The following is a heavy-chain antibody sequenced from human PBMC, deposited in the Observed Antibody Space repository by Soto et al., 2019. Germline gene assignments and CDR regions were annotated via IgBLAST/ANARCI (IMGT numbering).Heavy chain of an antibody. CDR3: AKENSIYCSSTSCYLDY. Sequence: EVHLLESGGGLVQPGGSLRLSCAASGFTFSSYGMAWLRQAPGRGLKWVSGLSGSGSNTYYADSVKGRFTISRDNYMDTVYLQMNNLRADDTAVYFCAKENSIYCSSTSCYLDYWGQGPLVTVSS. CDR2: LSGSGSNT. J-gene: IGHJ4*02. CDR1: GFTFSSYG. D-gene: IGHD2-2*01. V-gene: IGHV3-23*01.